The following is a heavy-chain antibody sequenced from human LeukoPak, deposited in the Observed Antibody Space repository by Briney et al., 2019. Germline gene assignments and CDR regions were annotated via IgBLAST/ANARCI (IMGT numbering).Heavy chain of an antibody. CDR2: IIPIFGTA. CDR3: ARDVTMIVVVIGIDAFDI. Sequence: SVKVSCKASGGTFSSYAISWVRQAPGQGLEWMGGIIPIFGTANYAQKLQGRVTMTTDTSTSTAYMELRSLRSDDTAVYYCARDVTMIVVVIGIDAFDIWGQGTMVTVSS. CDR1: GGTFSSYA. J-gene: IGHJ3*02. D-gene: IGHD3-22*01. V-gene: IGHV1-69*05.